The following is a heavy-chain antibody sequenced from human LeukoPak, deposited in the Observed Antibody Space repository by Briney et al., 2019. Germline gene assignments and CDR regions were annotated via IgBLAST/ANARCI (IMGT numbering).Heavy chain of an antibody. CDR2: ISYDGSNK. CDR1: GFTFSSYG. CDR3: ARDGDNYGDSRLDY. D-gene: IGHD4-17*01. Sequence: GRSLRLSCAASGFTFSSYGMHWVRQAPGKGLEWVAVISYDGSNKYYADSVKGRFTISRDNSKNTLYLQMNSLRAEDTAVYYCARDGDNYGDSRLDYWGQGTLVTVSS. V-gene: IGHV3-30*03. J-gene: IGHJ4*02.